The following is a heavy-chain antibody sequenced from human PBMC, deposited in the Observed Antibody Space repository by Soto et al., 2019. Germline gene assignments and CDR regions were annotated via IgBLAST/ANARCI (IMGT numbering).Heavy chain of an antibody. V-gene: IGHV3-74*01. D-gene: IGHD6-13*01. CDR1: GFTFSSYW. CDR2: INSDGSST. J-gene: IGHJ4*02. Sequence: EVQLVESGGGLVQPGGSLRLSCAASGFTFSSYWMHWVRQAPGKGLVWVSRINSDGSSTSYADSLKGRFTISRDNAKNTLYLQMNSLRAEDTAVYYCARGIAAAGTFDYWGQGTLVTVSS. CDR3: ARGIAAAGTFDY.